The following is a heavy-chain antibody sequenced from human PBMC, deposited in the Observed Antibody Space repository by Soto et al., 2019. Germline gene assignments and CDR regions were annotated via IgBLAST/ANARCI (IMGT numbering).Heavy chain of an antibody. CDR2: IWYDGSNK. CDR3: ARVICSSTSCLRYLYYYYMDV. D-gene: IGHD2-2*01. V-gene: IGHV3-33*01. J-gene: IGHJ6*03. Sequence: QVQLVESGGGVVQPGRSLRLSCAASGFTFSSYGMHWVRQAPGKGLEWVAAIWYDGSNKYYADSVKGRFTISRDNYKNTLYLQMNSLRAEDTAVYYCARVICSSTSCLRYLYYYYMDVWGKGTTVTVSS. CDR1: GFTFSSYG.